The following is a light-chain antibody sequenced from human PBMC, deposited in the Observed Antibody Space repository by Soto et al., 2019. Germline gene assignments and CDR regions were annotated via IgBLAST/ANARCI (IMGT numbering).Light chain of an antibody. CDR1: QSVTSSY. Sequence: EIVLTQSPGTLSLSPGERATLSCRASQSVTSSYLAWYQQKPGQAPRLLIYGASSSATGIPDRFSGRGSGTDFTLTISRLEPEDFAVYYCQQYGSSPRTFGQGTKVDIK. CDR3: QQYGSSPRT. J-gene: IGKJ1*01. V-gene: IGKV3-20*01. CDR2: GAS.